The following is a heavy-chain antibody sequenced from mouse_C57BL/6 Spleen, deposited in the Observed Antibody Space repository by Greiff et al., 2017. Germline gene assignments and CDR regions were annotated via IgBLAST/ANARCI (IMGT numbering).Heavy chain of an antibody. CDR3: VREGVYGSSPHWYFDV. J-gene: IGHJ1*03. V-gene: IGHV10-3*01. D-gene: IGHD1-1*01. CDR2: IRSKSSNYAT. CDR1: GFTFNTYA. Sequence: GGGLVQPKGSLKLSCAASGFTFNTYAMHWVRQAPGKGLEWVARIRSKSSNYATYYADSVKDRFTISRDDSQSMLYLQMNNLKTEDTAMYYCVREGVYGSSPHWYFDVWGTGTTVTVSS.